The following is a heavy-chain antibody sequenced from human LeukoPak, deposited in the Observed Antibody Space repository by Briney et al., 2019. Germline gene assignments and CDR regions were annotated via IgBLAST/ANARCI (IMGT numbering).Heavy chain of an antibody. V-gene: IGHV4-61*05. Sequence: PSETLSLTCTVSGGSISSSSYYWGWIRQPPGKGLEWIGYIYYSGSTNYNPSLKSRVTIPVDTSKNQFSRKLSSVTAADTAVYYCASRLYSSGAGFDPWGQGTLATVSS. D-gene: IGHD6-19*01. CDR3: ASRLYSSGAGFDP. CDR2: IYYSGST. CDR1: GGSISSSSYY. J-gene: IGHJ5*02.